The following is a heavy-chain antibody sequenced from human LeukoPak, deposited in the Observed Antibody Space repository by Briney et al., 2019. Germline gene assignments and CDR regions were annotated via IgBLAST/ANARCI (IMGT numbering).Heavy chain of an antibody. CDR1: GSFSGVYY. CDR2: IGTLVVV. Sequence: GGCLRLSCPASGSFSGVYYMHWVRLTTGGWMGCVSAIGTLVVVYELDSVKGPFTVSRENANNTLYLQMNSLRAGDTSVYYCARAVGVDLGRGVMGTFDCWGQGSPVSVS. V-gene: IGHV3-13*01. J-gene: IGHJ4*02. CDR3: ARAVGVDLGRGVMGTFDC. D-gene: IGHD3-10*01.